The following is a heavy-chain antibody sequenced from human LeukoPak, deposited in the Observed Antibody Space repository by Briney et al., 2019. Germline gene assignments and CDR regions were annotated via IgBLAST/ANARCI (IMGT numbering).Heavy chain of an antibody. CDR3: ARLGYGDLFDY. D-gene: IGHD4-17*01. J-gene: IGHJ4*02. CDR1: GYSISSGYY. Sequence: KPSETLSLTCAVSGYSISSGYYWGWIRQPPGKGLEWIGSIYHSGSTYYNSSLKSRVTISVDTSKNQFSLKLSSVTAADTAVYYCARLGYGDLFDYWGQGTLVTVSS. V-gene: IGHV4-38-2*01. CDR2: IYHSGST.